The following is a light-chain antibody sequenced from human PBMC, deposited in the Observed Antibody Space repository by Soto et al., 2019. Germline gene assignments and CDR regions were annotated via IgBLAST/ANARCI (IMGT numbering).Light chain of an antibody. CDR3: QHYNSYSET. J-gene: IGKJ1*01. Sequence: DIQMTQSPSTLSGSVGSSVTITCRASQTISSWLAWYQQKPGKAPKLLIYKASTLKSGVPSRFSGSGSGTEFTLTISSLQPDDFATYYCQHYNSYSETFGQGTKV. V-gene: IGKV1-5*03. CDR1: QTISSW. CDR2: KAS.